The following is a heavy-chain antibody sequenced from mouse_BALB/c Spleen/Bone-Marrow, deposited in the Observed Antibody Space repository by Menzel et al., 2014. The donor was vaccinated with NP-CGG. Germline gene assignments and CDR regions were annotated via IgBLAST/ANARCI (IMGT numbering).Heavy chain of an antibody. Sequence: EVQVVESGGGLVQPGGSLKLSCAASGFDFSRYWMSWVRQAPGKGLQWIGEINPESNTINYTPSLKDKFIISRDNAKNTLYLQMSKVRSEDTDLYCCARLGYSGWFAYWGQGTLVTVSA. CDR2: INPESNTI. J-gene: IGHJ3*01. V-gene: IGHV4-1*02. CDR1: GFDFSRYW. D-gene: IGHD1-2*01. CDR3: ARLGYSGWFAY.